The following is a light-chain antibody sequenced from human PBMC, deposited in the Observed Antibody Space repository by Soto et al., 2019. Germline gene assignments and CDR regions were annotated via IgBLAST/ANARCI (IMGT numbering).Light chain of an antibody. CDR1: HTISKY. V-gene: IGKV1-39*01. Sequence: EIRMTQSPSSLAASVGDRVTITCRASHTISKYLHWYQQKPGKAPKLLISATSTLQSGVPSRFSGSGSGTYFTLSISSLQPEDFATYYCQQSYSNFPTFGQGTKVAIK. J-gene: IGKJ1*01. CDR2: ATS. CDR3: QQSYSNFPT.